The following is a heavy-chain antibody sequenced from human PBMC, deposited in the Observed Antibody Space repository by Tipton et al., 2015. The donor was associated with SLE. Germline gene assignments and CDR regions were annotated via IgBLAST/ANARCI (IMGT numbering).Heavy chain of an antibody. CDR2: IYPGDSDT. V-gene: IGHV5-51*01. CDR3: ARHRNLIVGAIGYSGYGLDY. CDR1: GYSFTSYW. D-gene: IGHD5-12*01. Sequence: VQLVQSGPEVKKPGESLKISCKGSGYSFTSYWIGWVRQMPGKGLEWMGIIYPGDSDTRYSPSFQGQVTISADKSISTAYLQWSSLKASDTAMYYCARHRNLIVGAIGYSGYGLDYWGQGTLVTVSS. J-gene: IGHJ4*02.